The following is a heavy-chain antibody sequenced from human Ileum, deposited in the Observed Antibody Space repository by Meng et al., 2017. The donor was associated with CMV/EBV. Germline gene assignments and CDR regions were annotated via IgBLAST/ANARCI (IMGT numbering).Heavy chain of an antibody. CDR3: ARSDVDIVALDY. CDR2: IWYHGRNS. CDR1: GFPFSSYG. Sequence: GGSLRLSCAASGFPFSSYGFHWVRQAPGKGLEWVADIWYHGRNSYYADSVRGRFTISRDDSKNTLYLQMNSLRAEDTAVYYCARSDVDIVALDYWGQGTLVTVSS. D-gene: IGHD5-12*01. J-gene: IGHJ4*02. V-gene: IGHV3-33*01.